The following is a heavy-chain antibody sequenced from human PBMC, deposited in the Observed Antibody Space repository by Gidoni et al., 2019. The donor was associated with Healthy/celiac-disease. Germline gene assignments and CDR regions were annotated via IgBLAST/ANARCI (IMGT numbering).Heavy chain of an antibody. Sequence: EVQLVESGGGLVKPGGSLRLSCAASGFTFSSYSMNWVRQAPGKGLEWVSSISSSSSYIYYADSVKGRFTISRDNAKNSLYLQMNSLRAEETAVYYCARDTAMAYCDYWGQGTLVTVSA. CDR2: ISSSSSYI. CDR3: ARDTAMAYCDY. D-gene: IGHD5-18*01. J-gene: IGHJ4*02. V-gene: IGHV3-21*01. CDR1: GFTFSSYS.